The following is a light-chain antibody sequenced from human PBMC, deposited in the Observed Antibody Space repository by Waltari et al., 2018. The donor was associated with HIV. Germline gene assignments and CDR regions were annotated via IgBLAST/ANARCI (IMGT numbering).Light chain of an antibody. V-gene: IGLV1-44*01. Sequence: QSVLTQSPAASGTPGQMVTITCSGDTSNIGQNSVNWYQQLPVMAPKHPVHSVNHRPSGVPDRFSGSKSGSSDSLVISGLHSDDEATYYCSSLDDTQNGHVMFGRGTKLTVL. CDR1: TSNIGQNS. CDR3: SSLDDTQNGHVM. CDR2: SVN. J-gene: IGLJ3*02.